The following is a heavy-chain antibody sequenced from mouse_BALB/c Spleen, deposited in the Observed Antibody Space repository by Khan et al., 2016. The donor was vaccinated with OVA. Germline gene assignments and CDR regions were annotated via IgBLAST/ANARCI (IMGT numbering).Heavy chain of an antibody. V-gene: IGHV2-2*02. CDR3: ARNRNGYLDY. CDR2: IWSGGIT. J-gene: IGHJ2*01. CDR1: GFSLTSYG. Sequence: VQLKQSGPGLVQPSQSLSITCTVSGFSLTSYGVHWVRQSPGKGLEWLGVIWSGGITDYNATFISRLSISKDISKCQVFFKMNSLHPNDTAIYCFARNRNGYLDYCGQGTTLTVST. D-gene: IGHD1-1*02.